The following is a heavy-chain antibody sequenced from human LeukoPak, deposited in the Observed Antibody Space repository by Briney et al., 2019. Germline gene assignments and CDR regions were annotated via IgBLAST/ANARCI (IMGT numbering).Heavy chain of an antibody. CDR1: GFTFSSYA. V-gene: IGHV3-23*01. CDR3: AKVHYYGSGPQEDY. Sequence: GGSLRLSCAASGFTFSSYAMRWVRQAPGKGLEWVSAISGSGGSTYYADSVKGRFTISRDNSKNTLYLQMNSLRAEDTAVYYCAKVHYYGSGPQEDYWGQGTLVTVSS. D-gene: IGHD3-10*01. J-gene: IGHJ4*02. CDR2: ISGSGGST.